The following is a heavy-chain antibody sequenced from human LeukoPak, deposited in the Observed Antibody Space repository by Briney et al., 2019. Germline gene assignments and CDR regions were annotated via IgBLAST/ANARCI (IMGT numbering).Heavy chain of an antibody. D-gene: IGHD3-22*01. CDR2: ISSSSTI. Sequence: AGGSLRLSCAASGFTFSTCSMNWVRQAPGKGLEWVSYISSSSTIYYADSVKGRFTISRDNAKNSLYLQMNSLRAEDTAVYYCARAYYDSSGYHYFDYWGQGTLVTVSS. CDR1: GFTFSTCS. CDR3: ARAYYDSSGYHYFDY. V-gene: IGHV3-48*01. J-gene: IGHJ4*02.